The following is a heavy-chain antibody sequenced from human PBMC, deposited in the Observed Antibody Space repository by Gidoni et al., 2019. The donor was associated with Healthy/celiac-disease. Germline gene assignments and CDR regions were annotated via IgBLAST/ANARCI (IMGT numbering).Heavy chain of an antibody. CDR3: AKRGGSTDYYFDY. CDR2: ISGSGGST. V-gene: IGHV3-23*01. CDR1: GFTFSSYA. Sequence: EVQLLESGGGLVQPGGSLRLSCAVSGFTFSSYAMSWVRQAPGKGLEWVSAISGSGGSTYYADSVKGRFTISRDNSKNTLYLQMNSLRAEETAVYYCAKRGGSTDYYFDYWGQGTLVTVSS. D-gene: IGHD2-2*01. J-gene: IGHJ4*02.